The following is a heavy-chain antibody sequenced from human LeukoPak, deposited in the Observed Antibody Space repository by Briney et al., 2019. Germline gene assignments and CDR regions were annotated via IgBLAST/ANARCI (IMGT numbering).Heavy chain of an antibody. CDR1: GGTFSSYA. V-gene: IGHV1-69*05. J-gene: IGHJ3*02. Sequence: GASVRVSCKASGGTFSSYAISWVRQAPGQGLEWMGGIIPIFGTANYAQKFQGRVTITTDESTSTAYMELSSLRSEDTAVYYCAGDIGGSDYGDSRDAFDIWGQGTMVIVSS. D-gene: IGHD4-17*01. CDR3: AGDIGGSDYGDSRDAFDI. CDR2: IIPIFGTA.